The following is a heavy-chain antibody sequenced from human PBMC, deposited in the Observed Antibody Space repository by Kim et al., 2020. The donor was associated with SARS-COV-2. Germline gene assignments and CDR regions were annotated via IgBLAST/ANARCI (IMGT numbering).Heavy chain of an antibody. J-gene: IGHJ6*02. Sequence: ASVKVSCKASGYTFTSYGISWVRQAPGQGLEWMGWISAYNGNTNYAQKLQGRVTMTTDTSTSTAYMELRSLRSDDTAVYYCARDSPITMVRGVMSYYYYGMDVWGQGTTVTVSS. D-gene: IGHD3-10*01. CDR3: ARDSPITMVRGVMSYYYYGMDV. CDR1: GYTFTSYG. V-gene: IGHV1-18*01. CDR2: ISAYNGNT.